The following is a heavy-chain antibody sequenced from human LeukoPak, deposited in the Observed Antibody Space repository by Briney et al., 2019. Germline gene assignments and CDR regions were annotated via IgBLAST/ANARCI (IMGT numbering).Heavy chain of an antibody. J-gene: IGHJ6*03. D-gene: IGHD3-10*01. V-gene: IGHV1-2*02. CDR1: GYTFTGYY. Sequence: ASVKVSCKASGYTFTGYYMHWVRQAPGQGLEWVGWIYPNSGGTNYAQKLQGRVTMTRDTSISTAYMELSRLTSDDTAVYYCAREPYGSGSFRTDYYYMDVWGKGTTVTISS. CDR3: AREPYGSGSFRTDYYYMDV. CDR2: IYPNSGGT.